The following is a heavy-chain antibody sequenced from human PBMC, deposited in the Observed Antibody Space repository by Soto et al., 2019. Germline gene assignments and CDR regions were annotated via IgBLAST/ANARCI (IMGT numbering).Heavy chain of an antibody. CDR3: TRDLNGGNPFDY. CDR1: GYTLTNYA. D-gene: IGHD2-8*01. CDR2: IDPGSGYP. V-gene: IGHV1-3*01. J-gene: IGHJ4*02. Sequence: QVQLVQSGAEVKKPGASVRVSCKPSGYTLTNYAIHWVRQAAGQGLEWLGWIDPGSGYPTYSQKFQGRITLSRDSSASTFYMDLSSLTSKDTAVYFCTRDLNGGNPFDYWGQGTLVTVSS.